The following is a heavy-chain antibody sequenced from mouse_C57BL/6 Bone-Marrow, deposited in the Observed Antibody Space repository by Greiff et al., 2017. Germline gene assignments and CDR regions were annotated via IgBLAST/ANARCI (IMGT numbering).Heavy chain of an antibody. J-gene: IGHJ1*03. CDR2: IRNTANNPAT. CDR3: TRRTTGVDV. D-gene: IGHD1-1*01. V-gene: IGHV6-6*01. CDR1: GFTFRDAW. Sequence: EVKLLESGGGLVQPGGSMKLSCAASGFTFRDAWMDWVRQSPEKGLGWVAEIRNTANNPATYYAESVKGKFKITRDDSKYSVYLQMYSLRAEVTGIYYCTRRTTGVDVWGTGTTVTVSS.